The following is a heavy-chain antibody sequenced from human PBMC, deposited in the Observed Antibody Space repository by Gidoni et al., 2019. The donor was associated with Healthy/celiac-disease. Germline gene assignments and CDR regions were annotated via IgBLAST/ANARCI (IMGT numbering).Heavy chain of an antibody. J-gene: IGHJ5*02. CDR1: GFTFSSYA. V-gene: IGHV3-30-3*01. Sequence: QVQLVESGGGGVQPGRSLRLSWAASGFTFSSYASHWVRQAPGKGLEWVAVISYDGSNKYSADSVKGRFTISRDNSKNTLYLQMNSLRAEDTAVYYCARAGYCSGGSCYPDNWFDPWGQGTLVTVSS. CDR2: ISYDGSNK. D-gene: IGHD2-15*01. CDR3: ARAGYCSGGSCYPDNWFDP.